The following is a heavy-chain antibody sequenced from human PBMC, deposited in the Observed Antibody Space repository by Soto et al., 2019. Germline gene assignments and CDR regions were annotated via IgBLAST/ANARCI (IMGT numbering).Heavy chain of an antibody. Sequence: SETLSLTCTVSGGSISSYYWSWIRQPPGKGLEWIGYIYYSGSTNYNPSLKSRVTISVDTSKNQFSLKLSSVTAADTAVYYCARDGCYCSGGSCYSNYYYYFMDVWGKGTTVTVSS. V-gene: IGHV4-59*01. CDR3: ARDGCYCSGGSCYSNYYYYFMDV. CDR1: GGSISSYY. D-gene: IGHD2-15*01. J-gene: IGHJ6*03. CDR2: IYYSGST.